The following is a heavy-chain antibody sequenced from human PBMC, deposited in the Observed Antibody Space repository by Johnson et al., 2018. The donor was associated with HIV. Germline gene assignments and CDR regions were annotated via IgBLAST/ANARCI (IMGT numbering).Heavy chain of an antibody. CDR1: GFGFGSYA. CDR2: ISGTGRTT. CDR3: AKESDSTSHREHDAFDI. Sequence: VQLVESGGGLVQPGGSLRLSCAASGFGFGSYAMSWVRQAPGKGLEWVSAISGTGRTTHYADSVKGRFTLSRDNSKNTLYVQMNRLRAEDTAVYYCAKESDSTSHREHDAFDIWGQGTMVSVSS. V-gene: IGHV3-23*04. J-gene: IGHJ3*02. D-gene: IGHD6-6*01.